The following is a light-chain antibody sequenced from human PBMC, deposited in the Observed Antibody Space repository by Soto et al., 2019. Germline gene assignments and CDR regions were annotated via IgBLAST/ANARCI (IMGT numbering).Light chain of an antibody. CDR1: QSISNY. V-gene: IGKV1-39*01. Sequence: DIQVTQSPSSLSASVGDRVTITCRASQSISNYLNWFQQKPMKAPKLLIYAASSLQGGVSSRFSGSGSGTDFTLTITTLQPEDFATYYCHQAYSAPWTFGQGTRLEIK. CDR2: AAS. CDR3: HQAYSAPWT. J-gene: IGKJ1*01.